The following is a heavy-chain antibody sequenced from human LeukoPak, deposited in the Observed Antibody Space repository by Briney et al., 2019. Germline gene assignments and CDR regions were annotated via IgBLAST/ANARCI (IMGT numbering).Heavy chain of an antibody. V-gene: IGHV4-39*07. J-gene: IGHJ4*02. CDR3: ARELRYYDSSGYFDY. Sequence: PSETLSLTCTVSGGSISSSSYYWGWIRQPPGKGLEWIGSIYYSGSTYYNPSLKSRVTISVDTSKNQFSLKLSSVTATDTAVYYCARELRYYDSSGYFDYWGQGTLVTVSS. CDR2: IYYSGST. D-gene: IGHD3-22*01. CDR1: GGSISSSSYY.